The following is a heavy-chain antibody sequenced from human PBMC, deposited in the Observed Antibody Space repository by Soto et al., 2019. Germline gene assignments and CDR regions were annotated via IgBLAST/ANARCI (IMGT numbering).Heavy chain of an antibody. V-gene: IGHV1-8*01. CDR1: GYTFTSYD. D-gene: IGHD3-16*02. Sequence: QVQLVQSGAAMKKPGASVKVSCKASGYTFTSYDINWVRQATGQGLEWMGWINPNTGYTDYAQKFQDRVTMTGNTSITTAYMELRSLRSEDTAVYYCVRGRVMITFGVVIVIDYWGQGSPVTVSS. J-gene: IGHJ4*02. CDR2: INPNTGYT. CDR3: VRGRVMITFGVVIVIDY.